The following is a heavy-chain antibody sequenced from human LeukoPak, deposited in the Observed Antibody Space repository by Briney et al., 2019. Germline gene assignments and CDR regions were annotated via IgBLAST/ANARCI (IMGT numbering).Heavy chain of an antibody. CDR3: ARPNTPYYDILTGYTTHWYFDL. CDR2: IYHSGST. D-gene: IGHD3-9*01. Sequence: SETLSLTCTVSGYSISSGYYWGWIRQPPGKGLEWIGSIYHSGSTYYNPSLKSRVTISVDTSKNQFSLKLSSVTAADTAVYYCARPNTPYYDILTGYTTHWYFDLWGRGTLVTVSS. V-gene: IGHV4-38-2*02. CDR1: GYSISSGYY. J-gene: IGHJ2*01.